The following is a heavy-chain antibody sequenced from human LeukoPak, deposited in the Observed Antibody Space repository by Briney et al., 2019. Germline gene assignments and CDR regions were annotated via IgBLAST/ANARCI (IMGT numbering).Heavy chain of an antibody. J-gene: IGHJ2*01. CDR1: GFTCSNYP. V-gene: IGHV3-64*01. CDR3: ARDHCGGGSCHLPDGYFDL. D-gene: IGHD2-15*01. Sequence: GGSLRLSCAASGFTCSNYPMHWVRQAPRKELEYVLGISTNWGTTYYPNSVKGRFTNSKDNTKNTLYLQMGSLRSEDMALYYCARDHCGGGSCHLPDGYFDLWGRGTPVTVSS. CDR2: ISTNWGTT.